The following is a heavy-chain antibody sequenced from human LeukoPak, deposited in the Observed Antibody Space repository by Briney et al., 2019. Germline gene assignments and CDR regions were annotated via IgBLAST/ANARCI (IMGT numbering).Heavy chain of an antibody. D-gene: IGHD1-20*01. V-gene: IGHV1-69*05. CDR3: ARVPGGNWNDESLKTRNWFDP. CDR2: IIPIFGTA. CDR1: GGTFISYA. J-gene: IGHJ5*02. Sequence: SVKVSCKASGGTFISYAISWVRQAPGQGLEWMGGIIPIFGTANYAQKFQGRVTITTDESTSTAYMELSSLRSEDTAVYYCARVPGGNWNDESLKTRNWFDPWGQGTLVTVSS.